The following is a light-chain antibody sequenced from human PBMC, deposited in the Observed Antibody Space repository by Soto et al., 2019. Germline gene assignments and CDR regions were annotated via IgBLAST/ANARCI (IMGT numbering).Light chain of an antibody. J-gene: IGKJ4*01. CDR3: QQYDNLPLT. CDR2: DAS. CDR1: QDISTY. Sequence: DIQMTQSPSSLSASAGYRFTLTCQASQDISTYLNWYQQKPWKAPKLLIYDASNLETGVPSRFSGSGSGTDFTFTISSLQPEDIATYYCQQYDNLPLTFGGGTTGDIK. V-gene: IGKV1-33*01.